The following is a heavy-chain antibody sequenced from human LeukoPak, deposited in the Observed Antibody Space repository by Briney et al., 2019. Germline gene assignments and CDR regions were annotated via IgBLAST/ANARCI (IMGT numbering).Heavy chain of an antibody. CDR1: GGSFSGYY. D-gene: IGHD3-16*01. Sequence: PSETLSLTCAVYGGSFSGYYWSWIRQPPGKGLEWIGEINHSGSTNYNSSLKSRVTISVDTSKNQFSLKLSSVTAADTAVYYCARGPRLLISRYYYYMDVWGKGTTVTVS. CDR3: ARGPRLLISRYYYYMDV. CDR2: INHSGST. V-gene: IGHV4-34*01. J-gene: IGHJ6*03.